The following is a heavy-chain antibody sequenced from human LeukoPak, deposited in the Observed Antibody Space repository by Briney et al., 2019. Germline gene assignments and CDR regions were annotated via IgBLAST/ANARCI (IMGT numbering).Heavy chain of an antibody. Sequence: SETLSFSCTVSGGSISSSSYYWGWIRQPPGKGLEWIGSIYYSGSTYYNPSLKSRVTISVDTSKNQFSLKLSSVTAADTAVYYCASYSRLRAFDIWGQGTMVTVSS. CDR3: ASYSRLRAFDI. D-gene: IGHD2-15*01. CDR2: IYYSGST. J-gene: IGHJ3*02. V-gene: IGHV4-39*01. CDR1: GGSISSSSYY.